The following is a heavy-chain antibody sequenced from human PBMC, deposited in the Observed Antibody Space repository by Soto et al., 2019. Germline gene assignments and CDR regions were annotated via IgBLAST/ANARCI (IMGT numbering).Heavy chain of an antibody. CDR2: ISYDGSNK. Sequence: QVQLVESGGGVVQPGRSLRLSCAASGFTFSSYGMHWVRQAPGKGLEWVAVISYDGSNKYYADSVKGRFTISRDNSKNTLYLQMNSLRAEDTAVYYCAKTNRRSYYYYGMDVWGQGTTVTVSS. D-gene: IGHD2-8*01. CDR1: GFTFSSYG. CDR3: AKTNRRSYYYYGMDV. J-gene: IGHJ6*02. V-gene: IGHV3-30*18.